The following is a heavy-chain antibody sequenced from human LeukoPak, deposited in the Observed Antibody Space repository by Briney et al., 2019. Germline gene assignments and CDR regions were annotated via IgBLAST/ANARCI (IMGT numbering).Heavy chain of an antibody. CDR1: GGTFSSYA. Sequence: SVKVSCKASGGTFSSYAISWVRQAPGQGLEWMGGIVPIFGTANYAQKFQGRVTITADESTSTAYMELSSLRSEDTAVYYCARQYSGYDLYYFDYWGQGTLVTVSS. V-gene: IGHV1-69*01. CDR2: IVPIFGTA. D-gene: IGHD5-12*01. CDR3: ARQYSGYDLYYFDY. J-gene: IGHJ4*02.